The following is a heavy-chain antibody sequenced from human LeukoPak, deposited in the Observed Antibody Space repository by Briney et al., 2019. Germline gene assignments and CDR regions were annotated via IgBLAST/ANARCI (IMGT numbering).Heavy chain of an antibody. J-gene: IGHJ4*02. V-gene: IGHV1-18*01. CDR1: GYTFSSYG. D-gene: IGHD7-27*01. Sequence: ASVKVSCKASGYTFSSYGITWARQAPGQGLEWMGWVSAYNGNTNYAQKLQGRVTMTTDTSTSTAYMELRSLRSDDTAVYYCAREHLPWGKGFDYWGQGTLVTVSS. CDR3: AREHLPWGKGFDY. CDR2: VSAYNGNT.